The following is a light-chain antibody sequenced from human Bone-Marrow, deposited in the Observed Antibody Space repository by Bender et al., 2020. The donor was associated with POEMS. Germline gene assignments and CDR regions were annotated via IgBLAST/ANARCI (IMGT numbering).Light chain of an antibody. Sequence: SYVLTQPPSVSVAPGQTARITCGGNNIGSKSVHWYQQKPGQAPVLVVYDDSDRPSGIPERFSGTNSGATATLTISRVEAGDEADYYCQEWDSSPDHPVFGGGTKLTVL. J-gene: IGLJ2*01. V-gene: IGLV3-21*02. CDR2: DDS. CDR1: NIGSKS. CDR3: QEWDSSPDHPV.